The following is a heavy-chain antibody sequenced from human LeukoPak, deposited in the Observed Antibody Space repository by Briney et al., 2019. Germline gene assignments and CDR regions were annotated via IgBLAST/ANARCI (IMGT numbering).Heavy chain of an antibody. J-gene: IGHJ1*01. CDR1: GFTFSSYS. V-gene: IGHV3-21*01. Sequence: GGSLRLSCAASGFTFSSYSMNWVRQAPGKGVEWVSSISSSSSYIYYADSVKGRFTISRDNAKNSLYLQMNSLTVEDTAVYYCSRDFRNYDFWSGYYTAEYFQHWGQGTLVTASS. CDR3: SRDFRNYDFWSGYYTAEYFQH. CDR2: ISSSSSYI. D-gene: IGHD3-3*01.